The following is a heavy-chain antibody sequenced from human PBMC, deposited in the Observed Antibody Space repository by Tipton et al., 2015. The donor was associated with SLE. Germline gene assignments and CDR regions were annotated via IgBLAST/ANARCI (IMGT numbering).Heavy chain of an antibody. Sequence: TLSLTCTVSGGSISSGSYYWSWIRQLAGKGLEWIGRIYTSGSTNYNPSLKSRVTISVDTSKNQFSLKLSSVTAADTAVYYCARDADYSKVLDYWGQGTLVTVSS. V-gene: IGHV4-61*02. CDR1: GGSISSGSYY. J-gene: IGHJ4*02. D-gene: IGHD4-11*01. CDR3: ARDADYSKVLDY. CDR2: IYTSGST.